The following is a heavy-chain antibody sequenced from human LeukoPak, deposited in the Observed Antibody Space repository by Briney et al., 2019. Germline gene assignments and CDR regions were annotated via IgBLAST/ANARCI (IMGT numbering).Heavy chain of an antibody. Sequence: GGSLRLSCAASGFKFSNYGMHWVRQAPGKGLEWVAVLSYDGRDKYYAESVKGRFTISRDNSKNTFYLQMNSLRPEDTAVYFCAKDGEGAAAAYYFGYWGQGTLVNVFS. J-gene: IGHJ4*02. D-gene: IGHD7-27*01. CDR2: LSYDGRDK. V-gene: IGHV3-30*18. CDR3: AKDGEGAAAAYYFGY. CDR1: GFKFSNYG.